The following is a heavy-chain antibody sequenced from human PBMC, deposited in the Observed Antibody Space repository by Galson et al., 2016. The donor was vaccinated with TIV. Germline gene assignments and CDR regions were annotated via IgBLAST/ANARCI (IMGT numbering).Heavy chain of an antibody. Sequence: SETLSLTCSVSDGSITSYYWTWIRQPPGKGLEWIGNVYYSGRTDYNPSLKSRVTVAVDISKNQFSLKLSSVTAADTAVYYCAKYGDYFGSGSFSRFDYWGQGTLVSVSS. CDR2: VYYSGRT. D-gene: IGHD3-10*01. CDR1: DGSITSYY. CDR3: AKYGDYFGSGSFSRFDY. V-gene: IGHV4-59*01. J-gene: IGHJ4*02.